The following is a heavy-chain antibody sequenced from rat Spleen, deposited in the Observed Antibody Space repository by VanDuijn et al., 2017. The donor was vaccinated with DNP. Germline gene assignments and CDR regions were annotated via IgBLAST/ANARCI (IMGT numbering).Heavy chain of an antibody. CDR2: MWAGGST. D-gene: IGHD1-12*02. J-gene: IGHJ2*01. CDR1: GFSLTSYP. CDR3: ARERYDGSNFYFDY. Sequence: QVQLKETGPDLVQPTQTLSLTCTVSGFSLTSYPVHWVRQPPGNGLEWLGIMWAGGSTGYNSALKSRLSFSRDTSKSQFFLKMDSLQTDDTAIYFCARERYDGSNFYFDYWGQGVMVTVSS. V-gene: IGHV2-64*01.